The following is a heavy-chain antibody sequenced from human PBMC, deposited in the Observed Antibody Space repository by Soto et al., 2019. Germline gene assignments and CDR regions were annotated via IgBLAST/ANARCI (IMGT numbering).Heavy chain of an antibody. D-gene: IGHD3-3*01. J-gene: IGHJ6*02. CDR3: ARASIKILGALYGMDV. V-gene: IGHV1-18*04. Sequence: GDSVKVSYTASGYPFPRYSIRWVRQAPGQGLEWMGWISGYNGDTEYSKNFQGRLTMTIDTSTTKASIELRSLRSDDTAVYYCARASIKILGALYGMDVWGQGNSVPVS. CDR2: ISGYNGDT. CDR1: GYPFPRYS.